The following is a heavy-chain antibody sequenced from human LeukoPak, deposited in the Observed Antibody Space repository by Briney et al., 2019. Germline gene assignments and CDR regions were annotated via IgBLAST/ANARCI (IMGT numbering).Heavy chain of an antibody. CDR2: ISYDGSDK. D-gene: IGHD3-22*01. CDR1: GFTFSSYA. V-gene: IGHV3-30*04. J-gene: IGHJ4*02. CDR3: AKVAFSLPSSGNFDY. Sequence: GGSLRLSCAASGFTFSSYAMHWVRQAPGKGLEWVAVISYDGSDKYYADSVKGRFTISRDNSKNTLYLQMNSLRAEDTAVYYCAKVAFSLPSSGNFDYWGQGTLVTVSS.